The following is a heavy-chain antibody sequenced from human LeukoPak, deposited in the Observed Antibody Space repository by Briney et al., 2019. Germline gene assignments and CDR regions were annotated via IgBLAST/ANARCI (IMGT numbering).Heavy chain of an antibody. CDR1: GYTFTAYY. V-gene: IGHV1-2*02. D-gene: IGHD3-10*01. CDR2: INPNSGDK. Sequence: GASVKVPRKASGYTFTAYYMHWVRQAPAQGLEWMGWINPNSGDKNYAPEFQGRATMTRDKSISTAYMELRRLRSDDTAVYYCARRSNTMVRGVSAFDIWGQGTMVTVSS. CDR3: ARRSNTMVRGVSAFDI. J-gene: IGHJ3*02.